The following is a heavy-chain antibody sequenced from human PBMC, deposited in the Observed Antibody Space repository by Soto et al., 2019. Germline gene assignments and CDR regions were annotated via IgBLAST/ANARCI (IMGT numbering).Heavy chain of an antibody. CDR2: IYYSGST. J-gene: IGHJ4*02. Sequence: PSETLSLTCTVSGGSISSYYWSWIRRPPGKGLEWIGYIYYSGSTNYNPSLKSRVTISVDTSKNQFSLKLSSVTAADTAVYYCARGGRITIFGVVINALDYWGQGTLVTVSS. CDR1: GGSISSYY. V-gene: IGHV4-59*08. CDR3: ARGGRITIFGVVINALDY. D-gene: IGHD3-3*01.